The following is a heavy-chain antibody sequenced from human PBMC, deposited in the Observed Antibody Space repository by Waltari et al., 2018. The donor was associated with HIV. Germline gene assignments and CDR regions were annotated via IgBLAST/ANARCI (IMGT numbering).Heavy chain of an antibody. CDR2: MNPNSGNT. V-gene: IGHV1-8*01. CDR1: GYTFTNYD. CDR3: ARGRYCSSTSCPYWFDP. D-gene: IGHD2-2*01. Sequence: QVQLVQSGIGVKKPGASVKVSCKASGYTFTNYDINWVRQATGQGLEWMGWMNPNSGNTGYTQNFQGRVTMTRNTSISTAYMELNSLTSEDTAVYYCARGRYCSSTSCPYWFDPWGQGTLVTVSS. J-gene: IGHJ5*02.